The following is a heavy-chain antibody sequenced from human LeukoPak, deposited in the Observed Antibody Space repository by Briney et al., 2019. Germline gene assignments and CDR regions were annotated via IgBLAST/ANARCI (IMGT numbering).Heavy chain of an antibody. J-gene: IGHJ4*02. CDR2: ISDSGAST. D-gene: IGHD5-18*01. CDR1: GFAFSSYA. CDR3: AKDGPSSPWIQLMS. Sequence: QSGGSLRLSCAASGFAFSSYAMSWVRQAPGKGLEWVSAISDSGASTYYADSVKGRFTISRDNSRDTLYLQLNSLRAEDTAVYYCAKDGPSSPWIQLMSWGQGTLVTVSS. V-gene: IGHV3-23*01.